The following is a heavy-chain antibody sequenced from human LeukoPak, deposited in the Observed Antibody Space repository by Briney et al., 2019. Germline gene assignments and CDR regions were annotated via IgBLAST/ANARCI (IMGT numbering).Heavy chain of an antibody. Sequence: PGGSLRLSCAASGLTFSIYGTHWVRPAPDRGLGWVAVISYDGNNKYYADSVKVRFTTSKDNTKNAQDLQMNSLRAEDTAVYYCAKVSEITMVRGVIITQRHYCYYGMDVWGKGTTVTVSS. CDR1: GLTFSIYG. D-gene: IGHD3-10*01. J-gene: IGHJ6*04. V-gene: IGHV3-30*18. CDR3: AKVSEITMVRGVIITQRHYCYYGMDV. CDR2: ISYDGNNK.